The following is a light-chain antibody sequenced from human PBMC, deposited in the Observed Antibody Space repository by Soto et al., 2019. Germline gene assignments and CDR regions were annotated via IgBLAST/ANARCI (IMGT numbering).Light chain of an antibody. V-gene: IGKV1-39*01. CDR1: QSIRNH. CDR2: AAS. Sequence: DIQMTQSPSSLSASVEERVIITCRASQSIRNHLNWYQQKQGKAPKLXIFAASSLQSGVPSRFSGSRSGLEFTLTISSLQPEDFATYYCQQSYSSPPTFGQGTKVDIK. J-gene: IGKJ1*01. CDR3: QQSYSSPPT.